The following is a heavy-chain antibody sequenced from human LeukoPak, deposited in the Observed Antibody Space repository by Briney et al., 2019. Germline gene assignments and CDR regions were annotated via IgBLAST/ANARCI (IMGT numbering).Heavy chain of an antibody. J-gene: IGHJ4*02. V-gene: IGHV4-61*01. CDR2: MYYSGIT. CDR3: ARGRGSSSWYSFDY. CDR1: GGSFSNGSYH. D-gene: IGHD6-13*01. Sequence: SETLSLTCTVSGGSFSNGSYHWSWLRPPPGMGREWLGYMYYSGITNYNPSHKRRVTISVDTSKNQFSLKLSPVTAADTAVYYCARGRGSSSWYSFDYWGQGTLVTVSS.